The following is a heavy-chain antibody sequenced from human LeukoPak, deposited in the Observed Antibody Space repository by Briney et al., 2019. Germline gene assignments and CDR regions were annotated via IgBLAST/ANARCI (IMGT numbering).Heavy chain of an antibody. Sequence: GASVKVSCKASGGTFSSYAISWVRQAPGQGLEWMGGIIPIFGTANYAQKLQGRATITADESTSTAYMELSSLRSEDTAVYYCARDLAQVAGTDYWGQGTLVTVSS. CDR3: ARDLAQVAGTDY. J-gene: IGHJ4*02. V-gene: IGHV1-69*13. CDR2: IIPIFGTA. CDR1: GGTFSSYA. D-gene: IGHD6-19*01.